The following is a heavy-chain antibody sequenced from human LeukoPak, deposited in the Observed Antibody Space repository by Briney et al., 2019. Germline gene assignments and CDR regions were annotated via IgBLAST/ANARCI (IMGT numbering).Heavy chain of an antibody. Sequence: PGGSLRLSCAVSGLTLSNYGMSWVRQAPGKGLEWVAGISGSGGGTNYAESVKGRFTISRDNPKNTLFQQINSLRAEDTAVYFCAKRGVVIRVILVGFHKEAYYFDSWGQGALVTVSS. D-gene: IGHD3-22*01. J-gene: IGHJ4*02. CDR3: AKRGVVIRVILVGFHKEAYYFDS. CDR2: ISGSGGGT. CDR1: GLTLSNYG. V-gene: IGHV3-23*01.